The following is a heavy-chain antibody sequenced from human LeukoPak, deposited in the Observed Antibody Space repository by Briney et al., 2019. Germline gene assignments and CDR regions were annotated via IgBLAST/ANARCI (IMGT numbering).Heavy chain of an antibody. CDR1: GGTFSSYA. CDR2: IIPIFGTA. CDR3: ARDHCSGGSCYLIDY. D-gene: IGHD2-15*01. V-gene: IGHV1-69*13. J-gene: IGHJ4*02. Sequence: SVKVSCKASGGTFSSYAISWVRQAPGQGLEWMGGIIPIFGTANYAQKFQGRVTITADESTSTAYMELSSLRSDDTAVYYCARDHCSGGSCYLIDYWGQGTLVTVSS.